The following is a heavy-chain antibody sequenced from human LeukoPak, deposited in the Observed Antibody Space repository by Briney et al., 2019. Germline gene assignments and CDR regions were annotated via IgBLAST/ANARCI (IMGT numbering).Heavy chain of an antibody. V-gene: IGHV3-21*01. CDR2: ISSSSSYI. CDR3: ARDRPIVTYFDY. J-gene: IGHJ4*02. Sequence: PGGSLRLSCAASGFTFSSYSMNWVRQAPGKGLEWVSSISSSSSYIYYADSVKGRFTISRDNAKNSLYLQMNSLRAEDTAVYYCARDRPIVTYFDYWGQGTLVTVSS. CDR1: GFTFSSYS. D-gene: IGHD1-26*01.